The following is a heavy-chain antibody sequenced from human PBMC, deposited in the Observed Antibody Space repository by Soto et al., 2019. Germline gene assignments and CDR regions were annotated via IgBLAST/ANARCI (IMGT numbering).Heavy chain of an antibody. V-gene: IGHV1-69*13. CDR1: GSTFNNYP. D-gene: IGHD5-12*01. CDR3: ARGRGYSGDDHYYYFDMDV. J-gene: IGHJ6*02. Sequence: SVKVSCKASGSTFNNYPITWVRQAPGEGLEWMGGSIPIFGTANYAQKFQGRVTISVDESTSTAYMELSSLRSEDTAVYYCARGRGYSGDDHYYYFDMDVWGQGTTVTVSS. CDR2: SIPIFGTA.